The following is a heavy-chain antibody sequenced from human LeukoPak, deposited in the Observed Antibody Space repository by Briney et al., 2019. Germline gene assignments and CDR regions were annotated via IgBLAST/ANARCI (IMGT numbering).Heavy chain of an antibody. Sequence: SETLSLTCIVSGGSISSTTYYWGWIRQPPGKGLEWIGSIYYSGSTYYNPSLKSRVTISVDTSKNQFSLKLSSVTAADTAVYYCAREKYSSGWYQNNWFDPWGQGTLVTVSS. CDR3: AREKYSSGWYQNNWFDP. CDR2: IYYSGST. CDR1: GGSISSTTYY. V-gene: IGHV4-39*02. D-gene: IGHD6-19*01. J-gene: IGHJ5*02.